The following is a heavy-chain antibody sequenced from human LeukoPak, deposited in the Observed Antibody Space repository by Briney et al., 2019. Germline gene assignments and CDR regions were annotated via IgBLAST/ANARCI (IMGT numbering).Heavy chain of an antibody. D-gene: IGHD5-24*01. CDR3: ARGEMATIVGHFDY. J-gene: IGHJ4*02. V-gene: IGHV1-69*04. CDR1: GDTFSSYA. CDR2: IIPILGIA. Sequence: GSSVKVSCKASGDTFSSYAISWVRQAPGQGLEWMGRIIPILGIANYAQKFQGRVTITADKSTSTAYMELSSLRSEDTAVYYCARGEMATIVGHFDYWGQGTLVTVSS.